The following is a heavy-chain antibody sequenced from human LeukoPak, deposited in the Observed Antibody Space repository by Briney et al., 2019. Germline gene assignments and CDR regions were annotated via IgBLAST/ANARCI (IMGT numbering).Heavy chain of an antibody. V-gene: IGHV4-39*07. CDR2: LYYSGST. Sequence: SETLSLTCTVSGGSISSSAYYWGWIRPPPGKGLEWIGSLYYSGSTYYSPSLKSRVTISVDTSKNQFSLKLSSVTAADTAVYYCTRGAGWLIDYWGQGILVTVSS. CDR1: GGSISSSAYY. D-gene: IGHD3-16*01. J-gene: IGHJ4*02. CDR3: TRGAGWLIDY.